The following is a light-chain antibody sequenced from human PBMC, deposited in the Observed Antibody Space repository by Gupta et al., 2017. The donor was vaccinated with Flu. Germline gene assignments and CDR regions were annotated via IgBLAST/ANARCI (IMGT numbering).Light chain of an antibody. Sequence: LVEPPTRYCIASCGLVYSDRNIYLDWIQQRPGQAPRRLIYRGSNRDSGVPDRFSGSGSGTDFTLRISSVEAEDVGVYYCRQGEHWPRTFGQGTKVEIK. CDR1: CGLVYSDRNIY. J-gene: IGKJ1*01. CDR3: RQGEHWPRT. V-gene: IGKV2-30*01. CDR2: RGS.